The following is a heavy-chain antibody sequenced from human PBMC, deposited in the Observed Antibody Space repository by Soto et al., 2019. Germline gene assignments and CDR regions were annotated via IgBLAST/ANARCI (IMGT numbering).Heavy chain of an antibody. CDR1: VVIFNNYA. CDR2: IRGNSYGA. J-gene: IGHJ5*02. CDR3: AKGRSENGLDWLDP. D-gene: IGHD3-10*01. Sequence: PGWSLKLSCTSSVVIFNNYAMTWIRQAPGKGLEWVGTIRGNSYGAYYAYSVRGRFTISRDNSKNTMSLQLNSLRADDTAIYYCAKGRSENGLDWLDPWGQGTLVTVSS. V-gene: IGHV3-23*01.